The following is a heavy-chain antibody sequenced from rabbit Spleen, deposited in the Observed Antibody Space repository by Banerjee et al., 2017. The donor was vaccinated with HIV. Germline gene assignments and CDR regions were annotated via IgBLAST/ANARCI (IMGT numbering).Heavy chain of an antibody. Sequence: QEQLVESGGGLVQPEGSLALTCKASGFTISSSYYMCWVRQAPGKGLEWIACIEVGSSDFTYFATWAKGRFTFSRTSSTTVTLQMTSLTVADTATYFCARDTSTSFSTYGMDLWGPGTLVTVS. D-gene: IGHD1-1*01. CDR1: GFTISSSYY. J-gene: IGHJ6*01. CDR3: ARDTSTSFSTYGMDL. CDR2: IEVGSSDFT. V-gene: IGHV1S45*01.